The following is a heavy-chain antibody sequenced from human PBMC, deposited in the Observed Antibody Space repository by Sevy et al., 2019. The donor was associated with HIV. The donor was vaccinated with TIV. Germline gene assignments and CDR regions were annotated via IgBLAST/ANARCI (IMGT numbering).Heavy chain of an antibody. CDR1: RYSFTNYW. Sequence: GESLKISCKVSRYSFTNYWIAWVRQMPGNGLEWMGIIFPGDSDSRYSPSFQGQVTISADKSSSTVFLQWSSLKASDTAVYYCAGGYCSSTSCYMGLDYWGQGTLVTVSS. CDR3: AGGYCSSTSCYMGLDY. J-gene: IGHJ4*02. CDR2: IFPGDSDS. D-gene: IGHD2-2*02. V-gene: IGHV5-51*01.